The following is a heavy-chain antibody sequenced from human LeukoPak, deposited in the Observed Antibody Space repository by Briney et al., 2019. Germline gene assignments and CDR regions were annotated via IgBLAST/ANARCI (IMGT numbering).Heavy chain of an antibody. J-gene: IGHJ6*04. CDR2: IIPIFGTA. V-gene: IGHV1-69*13. D-gene: IGHD3-10*01. CDR3: ARGVTMVRGVISNNYYYYYGMDV. Sequence: SVKASCKASGGTFSSYAISWVRQAPGQGLEWMGGIIPIFGTANYAQKFQGRVTITADESTSTAYMELSSLRSEDTAVYYCARGVTMVRGVISNNYYYYYGMDVWGKGTTVTVSP. CDR1: GGTFSSYA.